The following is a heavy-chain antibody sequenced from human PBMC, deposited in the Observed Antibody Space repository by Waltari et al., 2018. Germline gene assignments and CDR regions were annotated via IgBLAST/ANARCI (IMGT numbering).Heavy chain of an antibody. V-gene: IGHV3-30*02. J-gene: IGHJ4*02. D-gene: IGHD3-22*01. CDR3: AKDADDSSPY. Sequence: QVQLVESGGGVVQPGGSLRLSCAASGFTFSSYGMTWVRQAPGKGLEWVAFIRYDGSNKYYADSVKGRFTISRDNSKNTLYLQMNSLRAEDTAVYYCAKDADDSSPYWGQGTLVTVSS. CDR1: GFTFSSYG. CDR2: IRYDGSNK.